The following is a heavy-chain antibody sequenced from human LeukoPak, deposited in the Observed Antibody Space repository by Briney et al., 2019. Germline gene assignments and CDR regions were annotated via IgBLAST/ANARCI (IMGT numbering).Heavy chain of an antibody. CDR1: GFTFSNAW. V-gene: IGHV3-15*01. CDR2: IKSKTDGGTA. D-gene: IGHD5-18*01. Sequence: KPGGSLRLSCAASGFTFSNAWMSWVRQAPGKGLEWVGRIKSKTDGGTADYAAPVKGRFTVSRDDSKNTLYLQMNSLKTEDTAVYYCTTDLHPDPWIQLWMFDYWGQGTLVTVSS. J-gene: IGHJ4*02. CDR3: TTDLHPDPWIQLWMFDY.